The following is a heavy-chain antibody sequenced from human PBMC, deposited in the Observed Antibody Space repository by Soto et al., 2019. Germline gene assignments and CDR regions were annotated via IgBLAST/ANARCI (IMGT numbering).Heavy chain of an antibody. Sequence: QVQLVQSGAEVKKPGSSVKVSCKASGGNFSTYAITWVRQAPGQGLEWLGGIIPIFGTTDYARKFQGRVTITAAESTGTVCIQLSSLTSEDMAVYYCARGVGAYYFDYWGQGTLVTVSS. CDR2: IIPIFGTT. D-gene: IGHD1-26*01. CDR1: GGNFSTYA. CDR3: ARGVGAYYFDY. V-gene: IGHV1-69*01. J-gene: IGHJ4*02.